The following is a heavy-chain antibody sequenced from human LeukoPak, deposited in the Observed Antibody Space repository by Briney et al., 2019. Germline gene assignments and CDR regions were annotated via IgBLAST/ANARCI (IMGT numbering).Heavy chain of an antibody. V-gene: IGHV3-23*01. CDR2: ISGNGGST. CDR1: GFTFSSYA. J-gene: IGHJ4*02. D-gene: IGHD1-26*01. CDR3: AISGGYWAWAH. Sequence: GGSLRLSCAASGFTFSSYAMSWVRQAPGQGLEWVSGISGNGGSTYYAASVKGRFTISRDNSKNTLYLQMNSLRAEDPAVYYCAISGGYWAWAHWGQGTLVTVSS.